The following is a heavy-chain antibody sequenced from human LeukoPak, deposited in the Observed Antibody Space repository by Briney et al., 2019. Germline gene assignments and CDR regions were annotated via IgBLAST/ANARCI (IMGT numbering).Heavy chain of an antibody. D-gene: IGHD7-27*01. CDR1: GFTFSSYA. J-gene: IGHJ6*02. Sequence: GGSLRLSCAASGFTFSSYAMSWFGQAPGKGLEWVSAISGSGVSTYYADSVKGRFTISRDNSKNTLYLQMNGLRAEDPAIYYCAKAPPGVYHYGMDVWGQGTTVTVSS. CDR3: AKAPPGVYHYGMDV. CDR2: ISGSGVST. V-gene: IGHV3-23*01.